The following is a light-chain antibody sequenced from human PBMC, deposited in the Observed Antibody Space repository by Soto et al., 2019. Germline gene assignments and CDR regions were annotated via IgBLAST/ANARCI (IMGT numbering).Light chain of an antibody. V-gene: IGKV1-5*01. CDR2: DAS. Sequence: DIQMTQSPSTLSASVGDRVTITCRASQNIRTWLAWYQQKPGKAPKLLIYDASSLKSGVPSRFSGGGSGIEFTLTISSLQPDDFTTYYCQQYNTNPWTFGQGTKVDIK. CDR1: QNIRTW. CDR3: QQYNTNPWT. J-gene: IGKJ1*01.